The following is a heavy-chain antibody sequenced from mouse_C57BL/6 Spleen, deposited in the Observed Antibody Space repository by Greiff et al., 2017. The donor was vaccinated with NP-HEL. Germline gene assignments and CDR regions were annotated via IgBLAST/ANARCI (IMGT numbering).Heavy chain of an antibody. CDR2: IHPNSGST. V-gene: IGHV1-64*01. CDR1: GYTFTSYW. J-gene: IGHJ3*01. D-gene: IGHD1-1*01. CDR3: ARSPRSYEWFAD. Sequence: QVQLQQPGAELVKPGASVKLSCKASGYTFTSYWMHWVKQRPGQGLEWIGMIHPNSGSTNYNEKFKSKATLTVDKSSSTAYMQLSSLTSEDSAVYYCARSPRSYEWFADWGQGTLVTVSA.